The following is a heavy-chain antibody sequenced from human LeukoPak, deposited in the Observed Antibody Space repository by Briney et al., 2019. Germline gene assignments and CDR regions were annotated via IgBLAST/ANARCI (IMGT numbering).Heavy chain of an antibody. V-gene: IGHV3-11*01. CDR1: GFTFSDYY. J-gene: IGHJ6*02. Sequence: GGSLRLSCAASGFTFSDYYMSWIRQAPGKGLEWVSYISSSGSTIYYADSVKGRFTISRDNAKNSLYLQMNSLRAEDTAVCYCARDRRSSSYYYYYGMDVWGQGTTVTVSS. CDR2: ISSSGSTI. CDR3: ARDRRSSSYYYYYGMDV. D-gene: IGHD6-13*01.